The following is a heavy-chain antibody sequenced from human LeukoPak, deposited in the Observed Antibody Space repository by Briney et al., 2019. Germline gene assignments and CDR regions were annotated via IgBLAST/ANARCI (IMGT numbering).Heavy chain of an antibody. J-gene: IGHJ4*02. CDR2: ISSSGSTI. CDR3: ARVHRSWGASSGFDY. D-gene: IGHD6-19*01. CDR1: GFTFSSYE. Sequence: PGGSLRLSCAASGFTFSSYEMNWGRQAPGKGLEWVSYISSSGSTIYYADSVKGRFTISRDNAKNSLYLQMNSLRAEDTAVYYCARVHRSWGASSGFDYWGQGTLVTVSS. V-gene: IGHV3-48*03.